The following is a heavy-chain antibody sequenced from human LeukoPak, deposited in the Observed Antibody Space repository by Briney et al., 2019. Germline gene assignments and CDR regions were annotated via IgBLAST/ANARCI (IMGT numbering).Heavy chain of an antibody. V-gene: IGHV1-69*13. CDR2: IIPIFGTA. Sequence: SVKVSCKASGGTFSNYAISWVRQAPGQGLEWMGGIIPIFGTANYAQKFQGRVTITADESTSIAYMELSSLRSEDTAVYYCARGVFWFDPWGQGTLVTVSS. CDR1: GGTFSNYA. CDR3: ARGVFWFDP. J-gene: IGHJ5*02.